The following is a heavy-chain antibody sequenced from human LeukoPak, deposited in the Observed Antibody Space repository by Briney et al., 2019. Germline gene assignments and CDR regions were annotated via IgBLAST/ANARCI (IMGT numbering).Heavy chain of an antibody. CDR3: ARGRRADFGAVIMFVY. V-gene: IGHV1-2*02. Sequence: ASVKVSCKASGYTFTGYYMHWVRQAPGQGLEWMGWINPNSGGTNYAQKFQGRVTMTRDTSISTAYMELSRLRSDDTAVYYCARGRRADFGAVIMFVYWGQGTLVTVSS. CDR1: GYTFTGYY. D-gene: IGHD3-3*01. CDR2: INPNSGGT. J-gene: IGHJ4*02.